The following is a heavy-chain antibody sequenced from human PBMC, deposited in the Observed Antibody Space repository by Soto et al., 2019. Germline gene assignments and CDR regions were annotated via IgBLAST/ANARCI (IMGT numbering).Heavy chain of an antibody. J-gene: IGHJ5*02. Sequence: QVQLVQSGGEVKKPGASMKVSCKASGYTFTSYGITWVRQAPGQGLEYLGWISTYNGNTDFAQKVQNRVTLTTDTSTSTAYMELRSLRPDDTAVYYCARAKVLITPNWFDPWGQGTLVTVSS. CDR3: ARAKVLITPNWFDP. V-gene: IGHV1-18*01. CDR1: GYTFTSYG. D-gene: IGHD3-16*01. CDR2: ISTYNGNT.